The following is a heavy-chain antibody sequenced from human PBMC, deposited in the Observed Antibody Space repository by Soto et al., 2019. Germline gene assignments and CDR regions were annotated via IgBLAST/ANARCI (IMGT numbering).Heavy chain of an antibody. CDR2: INTNTGNP. D-gene: IGHD6-19*01. J-gene: IGHJ6*02. CDR1: GCTFTSYA. CDR3: ARGQLYSSAGLPHGSYYYGMDV. V-gene: IGHV7-4-1*01. Sequence: ASVKVSCKASGCTFTSYAMNWVRQAPGQGLEWMGWINTNTGNPTYAQGFTGRFVFSLDTSVSTAYLQICSLKAEDTAVYYCARGQLYSSAGLPHGSYYYGMDVWGQGTTFTV.